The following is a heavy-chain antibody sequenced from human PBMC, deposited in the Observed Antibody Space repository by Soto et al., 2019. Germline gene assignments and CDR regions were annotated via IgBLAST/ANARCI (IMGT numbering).Heavy chain of an antibody. CDR1: GYTFTDYS. D-gene: IGHD1-26*01. Sequence: QVQLVQSGGEVKKPGASVKVSCKASGYTFTDYSISCVRQAPGQVLEWMGWISAYSGHTTYVQHRPGSASMTTDPPTTTAYMELRSLTSDDSAVYYCARDVEWELVELVLSCSGMAVWGRGTSITVSS. CDR3: ARDVEWELVELVLSCSGMAV. CDR2: ISAYSGHT. J-gene: IGHJ6*02. V-gene: IGHV1-18*01.